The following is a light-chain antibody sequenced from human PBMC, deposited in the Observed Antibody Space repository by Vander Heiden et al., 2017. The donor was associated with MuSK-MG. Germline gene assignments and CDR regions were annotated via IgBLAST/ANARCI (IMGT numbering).Light chain of an antibody. CDR3: HQDGSSPYT. Sequence: EIVLTQSPGTLSLSQGERATLSCRASQSVSSSFLAWHRQKPGQAPRLLIYGTSSRIIGIPDRFSGSGSGTEFTLTISRREPEDFAVYYCHQDGSSPYTFGQGTKLEIK. CDR1: QSVSSSF. V-gene: IGKV3-20*01. CDR2: GTS. J-gene: IGKJ2*01.